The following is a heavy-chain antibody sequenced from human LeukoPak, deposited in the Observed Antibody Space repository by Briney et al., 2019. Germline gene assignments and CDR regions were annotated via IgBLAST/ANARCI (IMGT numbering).Heavy chain of an antibody. CDR1: GFTFSSYA. CDR2: ISGSGGST. D-gene: IGHD6-6*01. Sequence: GGSLRLSCVASGFTFSSYAMSWVRQAPGKGLEWVSAISGSGGSTYYADSVRGRFTISRDNSKNTLFMQMNSLRAEDTAVYFCAKDKGSSPRGRFDNWGQGTLVTVSS. CDR3: AKDKGSSPRGRFDN. J-gene: IGHJ4*02. V-gene: IGHV3-23*01.